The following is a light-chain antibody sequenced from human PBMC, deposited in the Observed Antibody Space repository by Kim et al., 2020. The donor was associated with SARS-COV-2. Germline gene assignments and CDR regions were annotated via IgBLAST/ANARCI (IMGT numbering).Light chain of an antibody. Sequence: DIQMTQSPSAMSASVGDRVTITCRASQDISNSLAWFRQKPGKVPERLIYAASSLQSGVPSRFSGSGSGTEFTLTISSLQPEDFATYYCLQHTSYPLSFGGGTKVEVK. V-gene: IGKV1-17*03. CDR3: LQHTSYPLS. J-gene: IGKJ4*01. CDR1: QDISNS. CDR2: AAS.